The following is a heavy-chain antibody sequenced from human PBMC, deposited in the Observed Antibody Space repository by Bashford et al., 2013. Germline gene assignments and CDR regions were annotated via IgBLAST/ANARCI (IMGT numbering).Heavy chain of an antibody. J-gene: IGHJ6*01. CDR1: GGTFSSYA. V-gene: IGHV1-69*06. D-gene: IGHD3-10*01. CDR2: IIPIFGTA. CDR3: ARGRITVIRGADSTIHSYHYYALDL. Sequence: SVKVSCKASGGTFSSYAISWVRQAPGQGLEWMGGIIPIFGTANYAQKFQGRVTITADRATNTAYLELDNLMSDDTAVYYCARGRITVIRGADSTIHSYHYYALDLWGPRDHGHRLL.